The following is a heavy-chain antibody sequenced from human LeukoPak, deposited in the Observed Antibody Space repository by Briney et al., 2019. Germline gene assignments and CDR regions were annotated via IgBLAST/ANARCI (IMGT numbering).Heavy chain of an antibody. CDR1: GFTLSTYW. Sequence: PGGSLRLSCAASGFTLSTYWMHWVRQAPGRGLVWVSRTNKEGSYTNYADSGKGRFTISRDNAKNTLCLQVDSLIAADTAVYYCARDFTGNNDGWGQGSLVTVSS. D-gene: IGHD1/OR15-1a*01. CDR3: ARDFTGNNDG. CDR2: TNKEGSYT. J-gene: IGHJ4*02. V-gene: IGHV3-74*01.